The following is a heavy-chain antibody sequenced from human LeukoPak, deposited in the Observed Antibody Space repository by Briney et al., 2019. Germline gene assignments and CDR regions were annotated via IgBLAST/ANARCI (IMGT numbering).Heavy chain of an antibody. CDR1: GYTFISYD. CDR2: ISAYNGNT. CDR3: ARGLTVFGVVGGWFDP. V-gene: IGHV1-18*01. Sequence: GAAVKVSCKASGYTFISYDISWVRQAPGQGLEWMGCISAYNGNTNYAQKLQGRVTMTTDTSTSTAYMELRSLRSDDTAVYYCARGLTVFGVVGGWFDPWGQGTLVTVSS. J-gene: IGHJ5*02. D-gene: IGHD3-3*01.